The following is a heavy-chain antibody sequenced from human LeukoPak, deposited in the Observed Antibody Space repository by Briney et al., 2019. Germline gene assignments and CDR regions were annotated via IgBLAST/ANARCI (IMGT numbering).Heavy chain of an antibody. CDR1: GGSFSGYY. J-gene: IGHJ3*02. Sequence: SETLSLTCAVYGGSFSGYYWSWIRQPPGKGLEWIGEINHSGSTNYNPSLKSRVTISVDTSKNQFSLKLSSVTAADTAVYYCARQGDCYGDYLSIDAFDIWGQGTMVTVSS. V-gene: IGHV4-34*01. CDR3: ARQGDCYGDYLSIDAFDI. CDR2: INHSGST. D-gene: IGHD4-17*01.